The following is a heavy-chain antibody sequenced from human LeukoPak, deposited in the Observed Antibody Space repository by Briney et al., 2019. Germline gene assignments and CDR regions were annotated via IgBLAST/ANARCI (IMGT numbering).Heavy chain of an antibody. CDR2: IYTSGST. CDR3: ARDRDNVGVFDP. D-gene: IGHD1-26*01. Sequence: PSETLSLTCTVSGASISSYYWSWIRRPAGKGLEWIGRIYTSGSTNHNPSLKSRVTMSLDTSRNQFSLKLTSVTAADTAMYYCARDRDNVGVFDPWGQGTLVTVSS. V-gene: IGHV4-4*07. J-gene: IGHJ5*02. CDR1: GASISSYY.